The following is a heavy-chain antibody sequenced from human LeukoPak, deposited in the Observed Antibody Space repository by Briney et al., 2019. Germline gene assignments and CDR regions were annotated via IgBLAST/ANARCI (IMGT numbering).Heavy chain of an antibody. Sequence: GGSLRLSCAASGFTFSSYAMSWVRQAPGKGLEWVSAISGSGGSTYYADSVKGRFTISRDNSKNTLYLQMDSLRAEDTAVCYCAKDPFIAVAGYDAFDIWGQGTMVTVSS. D-gene: IGHD6-19*01. CDR2: ISGSGGST. J-gene: IGHJ3*02. CDR3: AKDPFIAVAGYDAFDI. CDR1: GFTFSSYA. V-gene: IGHV3-23*01.